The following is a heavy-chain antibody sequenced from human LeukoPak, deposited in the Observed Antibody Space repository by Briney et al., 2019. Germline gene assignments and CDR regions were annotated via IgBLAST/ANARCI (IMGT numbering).Heavy chain of an antibody. CDR3: ARGGYSGYDPYDL. D-gene: IGHD5-12*01. CDR2: IFYSGST. V-gene: IGHV4-59*11. J-gene: IGHJ5*02. Sequence: SETLSLTCTVSGDSISGHDYSWIRQPPGKGLEWIGYIFYSGSTNYNPSLTSRVTLSVDTSKNQFSLRLSSVTAADTAVYYCARGGYSGYDPYDLWGQGTLVTVSS. CDR1: GDSISGHD.